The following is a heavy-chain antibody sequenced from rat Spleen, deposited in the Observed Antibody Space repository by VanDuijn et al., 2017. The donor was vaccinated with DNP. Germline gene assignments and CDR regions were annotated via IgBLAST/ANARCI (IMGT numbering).Heavy chain of an antibody. D-gene: IGHD1-2*01. CDR2: ISTGGGNT. J-gene: IGHJ3*01. CDR1: GFTFSNYG. CDR3: ASRSSYEGWFAY. Sequence: EVQLVESGGGLVQPGRSLKLSCAASGFTFSNYGMAWVRQAPTKGLEWVASISTGGGNTYYRDSVKGRFTISRDNAKNTQYLQMDSLRSEDTATYYCASRSSYEGWFAYWGQGTLVTVSS. V-gene: IGHV5S13*01.